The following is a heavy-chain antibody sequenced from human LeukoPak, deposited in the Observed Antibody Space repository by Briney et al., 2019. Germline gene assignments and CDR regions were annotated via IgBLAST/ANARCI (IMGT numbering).Heavy chain of an antibody. J-gene: IGHJ5*02. D-gene: IGHD6-6*01. CDR2: IFYTGST. CDR1: GGSISSGNYY. V-gene: IGHV4-30-4*01. Sequence: PSETLSLTCTVSGGSISSGNYYWSWIRQPPGKGLEWIGYIFYTGSTYYSPSLKSRVTISVDTFKNQFSLKLSSVTAADTAVYYCARKYPDHWFDPWGQGTLVTVSS. CDR3: ARKYPDHWFDP.